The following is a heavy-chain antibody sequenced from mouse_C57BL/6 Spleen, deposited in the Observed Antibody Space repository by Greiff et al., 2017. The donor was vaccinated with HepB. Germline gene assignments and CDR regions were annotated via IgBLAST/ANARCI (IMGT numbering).Heavy chain of an antibody. V-gene: IGHV1-74*01. D-gene: IGHD4-1*01. CDR3: AIEAILTGDFDY. CDR1: GYTFTSYW. Sequence: QVHVKQPGAELVKPGASVKVSCKASGYTFTSYWMHWVKQRPGQGLEWIGRIHPSDSDTNYNQKFKGKATLTVDKSSSTAYMQLSSLTSEDSAVYYCAIEAILTGDFDYWGQGTTLTVSS. J-gene: IGHJ2*01. CDR2: IHPSDSDT.